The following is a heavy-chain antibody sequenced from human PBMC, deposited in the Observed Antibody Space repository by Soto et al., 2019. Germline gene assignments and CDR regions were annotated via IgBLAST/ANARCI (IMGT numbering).Heavy chain of an antibody. CDR3: ASFLLRGTGRSRYYYYYMDV. V-gene: IGHV4-31*03. CDR2: IYYSGST. D-gene: IGHD1-1*01. CDR1: GGSISSGGYY. Sequence: PSETLSLTCTVSGGSISSGGYYWSWIRQHPGKGLEWIGYIYYSGSTYYNPSLKSRVTISVGTSKNQFSLKLSSVTAADTAVYYCASFLLRGTGRSRYYYYYMDVWGKGTTVTVSS. J-gene: IGHJ6*03.